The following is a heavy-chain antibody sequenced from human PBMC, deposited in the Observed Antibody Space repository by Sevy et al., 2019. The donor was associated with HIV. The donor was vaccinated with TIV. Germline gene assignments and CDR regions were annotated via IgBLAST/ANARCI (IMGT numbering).Heavy chain of an antibody. D-gene: IGHD3-3*01. CDR2: ISYDGSNK. V-gene: IGHV3-30-3*01. CDR1: GFTFSGYA. CDR3: ARVDGQWLLYPPSFDY. J-gene: IGHJ4*02. Sequence: GGSLRLSCAASGFTFSGYAMHWVRQAPGKGLEWVAVISYDGSNKYYADSVKGRFTISRDNSKNTLYLQMNSLRAEDTAVYYCARVDGQWLLYPPSFDYWGRGTLVTVSS.